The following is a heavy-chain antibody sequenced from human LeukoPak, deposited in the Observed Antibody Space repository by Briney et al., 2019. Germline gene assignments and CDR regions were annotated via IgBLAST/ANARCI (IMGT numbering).Heavy chain of an antibody. V-gene: IGHV3-23*01. CDR2: ISGSGGST. CDR1: GFTFSSYA. Sequence: PGGSLRLSCAASGFTFSSYAMSWVRQAPGKGLEWVSAISGSGGSTYYADSVKGRFTISRDNSKNTLYLQMNSLRAEDTAVYYCAKDSDYDSSGYYQPFDYWGQGTLVTVSS. D-gene: IGHD3-22*01. J-gene: IGHJ4*02. CDR3: AKDSDYDSSGYYQPFDY.